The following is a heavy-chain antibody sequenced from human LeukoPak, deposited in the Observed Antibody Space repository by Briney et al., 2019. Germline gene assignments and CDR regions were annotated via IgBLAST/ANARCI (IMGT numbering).Heavy chain of an antibody. CDR2: INAGNGNT. D-gene: IGHD6-13*01. CDR3: ARGSSSWYGPADYYMDV. V-gene: IGHV1-3*03. J-gene: IGHJ6*03. CDR1: GYTFTSYA. Sequence: ASVKVSCKASGYTFTSYAMYWVRQAPGQRLEWMGWINAGNGNTKYSQEFQGRVTITRDTSASTAYMELSSLRSEDMAVYYCARGSSSWYGPADYYMDVWGTGTTVTVSS.